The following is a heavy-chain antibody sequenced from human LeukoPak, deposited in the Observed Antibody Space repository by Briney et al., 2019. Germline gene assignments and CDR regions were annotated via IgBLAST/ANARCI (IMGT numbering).Heavy chain of an antibody. Sequence: ASVKVSCNASGYTFTGYFMHWVRQAPGQGLEWMGWINPNSAGTNYAQKFQGRVTMTRDTSIGTAYMELSRLRSDDTAVYYCARHERYDSSGYPFDYWGQGTLVTVSS. CDR1: GYTFTGYF. J-gene: IGHJ4*02. D-gene: IGHD3-22*01. CDR2: INPNSAGT. CDR3: ARHERYDSSGYPFDY. V-gene: IGHV1-2*02.